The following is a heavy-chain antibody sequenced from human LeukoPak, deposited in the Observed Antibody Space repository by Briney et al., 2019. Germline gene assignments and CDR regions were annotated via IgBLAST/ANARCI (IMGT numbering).Heavy chain of an antibody. CDR3: ARLYLRDHCSSTSCYGLYFDY. CDR1: GYSITSGYY. V-gene: IGHV4-38-2*01. Sequence: PSETLSLTCAVSGYSITSGYYWGWIRQPPGKGLEWIGSIYHSGSTYYNPSLKTRVTISVDTSKNQFSLKLSSVTAADTAVYYCARLYLRDHCSSTSCYGLYFDYWGQGTWSPSPQ. CDR2: IYHSGST. D-gene: IGHD2-2*01. J-gene: IGHJ4*02.